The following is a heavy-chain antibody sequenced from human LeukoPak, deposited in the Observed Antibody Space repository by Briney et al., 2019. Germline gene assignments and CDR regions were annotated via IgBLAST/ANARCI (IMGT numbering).Heavy chain of an antibody. CDR1: GGSISSSRYY. CDR3: ASERFTGFDY. Sequence: SETLSLTCTVSGGSISSSRYYWGWIRQPLGKGLEWIGSIYYSGNTYYNPSLKSRVTISVDTSKNQFSLKLSSVTAADTAVYYCASERFTGFDYWGQGTLVTVSS. CDR2: IYYSGNT. J-gene: IGHJ4*02. V-gene: IGHV4-39*07.